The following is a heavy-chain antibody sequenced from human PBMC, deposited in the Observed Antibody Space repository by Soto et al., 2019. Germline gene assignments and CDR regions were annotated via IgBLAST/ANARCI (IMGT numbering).Heavy chain of an antibody. Sequence: QVQLVQSGAEVKKPGASVKVSCKASGYTFTSYDINWVRQATGQGLEWMGWMNPNSGNTGYAQKFQGRVTMTRNTSISTAYMELSSLRSEDTAVYYCARSRGYSGYGRTRRGRFDPWGQGTLVTVSS. J-gene: IGHJ5*02. CDR2: MNPNSGNT. V-gene: IGHV1-8*01. CDR3: ARSRGYSGYGRTRRGRFDP. CDR1: GYTFTSYD. D-gene: IGHD5-12*01.